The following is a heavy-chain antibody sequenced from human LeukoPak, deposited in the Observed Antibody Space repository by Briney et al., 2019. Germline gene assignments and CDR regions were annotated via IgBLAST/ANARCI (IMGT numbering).Heavy chain of an antibody. CDR1: GFTFDDYA. J-gene: IGHJ4*02. CDR2: ISYDGSNK. CDR3: AKELTTSSGYLHYFDY. Sequence: PGRSLRLSCAASGFTFDDYAMHWVRQAPGKGLEWVAVISYDGSNKYYADSVKGRFTISRDNSKNTLYLQMNSLRAEDTAVYYCAKELTTSSGYLHYFDYWGQGTLVTVSS. V-gene: IGHV3-30*18. D-gene: IGHD6-19*01.